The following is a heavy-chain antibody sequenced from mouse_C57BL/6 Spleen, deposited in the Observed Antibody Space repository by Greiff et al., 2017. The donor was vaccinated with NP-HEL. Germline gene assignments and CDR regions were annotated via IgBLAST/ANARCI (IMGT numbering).Heavy chain of an antibody. D-gene: IGHD1-1*01. CDR1: GFTFSDYG. J-gene: IGHJ2*01. CDR2: ISSGSSTI. V-gene: IGHV5-17*01. CDR3: ARRSGSSFSLDY. Sequence: EVKLMESGGGLVKPGGSLKLSCAASGFTFSDYGMHWVRQAPEKGLEWVAYISSGSSTIYYADTVKGRFTISRDNAKNTLFLQMTSLRSEDTAMYYCARRSGSSFSLDYWGQGTTLTVSS.